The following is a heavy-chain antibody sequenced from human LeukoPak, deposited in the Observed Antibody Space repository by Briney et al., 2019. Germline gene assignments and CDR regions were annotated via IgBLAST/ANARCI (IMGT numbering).Heavy chain of an antibody. V-gene: IGHV3-23*01. D-gene: IGHD5/OR15-5a*01. CDR3: ATLNSVYDAFDI. Sequence: GGSLRLSCAASGFTFSSYAMNWVRQALGKGLEWVSGVSGSGGSTYYADSVKGRFTISRDNSNNTLYLQVSSLRAEDTAVYYCATLNSVYDAFDIWGQGTMVTVSS. J-gene: IGHJ3*02. CDR1: GFTFSSYA. CDR2: VSGSGGST.